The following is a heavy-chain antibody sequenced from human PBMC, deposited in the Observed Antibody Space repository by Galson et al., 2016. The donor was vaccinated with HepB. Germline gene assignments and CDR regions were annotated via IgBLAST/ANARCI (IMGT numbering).Heavy chain of an antibody. V-gene: IGHV1-18*04. D-gene: IGHD6-19*01. CDR3: ARDHSSGWLTTNWFDP. CDR1: GYTFTSYG. CDR2: ISTYNSNT. J-gene: IGHJ5*02. Sequence: SVKVSCKASGYTFTSYGINWVRQAPGQGLEWMGWISTYNSNTDYAQKFQGRVTLTTDTSRSTAYMELRSLTSDDTAIYYCARDHSSGWLTTNWFDPWGQGTLVTASS.